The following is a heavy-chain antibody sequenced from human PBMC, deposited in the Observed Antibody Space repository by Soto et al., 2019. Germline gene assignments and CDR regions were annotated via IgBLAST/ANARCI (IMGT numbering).Heavy chain of an antibody. D-gene: IGHD1-26*01. CDR3: AKEGGLSGSYYISSSYYFDY. CDR2: ISYDGSNT. Sequence: QVQLVESGGGVVQPGRSLRLSCVASGFTFSSYGMHWVRQAPGKGLEWVAVISYDGSNTYYEDAVKGRFTISRDNSKNTLYLQMNSLTAEDTSVYYCAKEGGLSGSYYISSSYYFDYWGQGTLVTVSS. V-gene: IGHV3-30*18. CDR1: GFTFSSYG. J-gene: IGHJ4*02.